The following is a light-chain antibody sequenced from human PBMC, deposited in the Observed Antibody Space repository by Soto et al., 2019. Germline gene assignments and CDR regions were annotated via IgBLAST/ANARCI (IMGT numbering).Light chain of an antibody. J-gene: IGKJ1*01. CDR3: HQRQSWTRT. CDR2: HTS. Sequence: EIVLTQSPDTLSLSPGERATLSCRASQTVNSGLAWYQHKPGQAPRLLIYHTSNGATGIPARFSGSGSGTDFNLTISSLETEDFAVYDCHQRQSWTRTFGQGTKVDIK. CDR1: QTVNSG. V-gene: IGKV3-11*01.